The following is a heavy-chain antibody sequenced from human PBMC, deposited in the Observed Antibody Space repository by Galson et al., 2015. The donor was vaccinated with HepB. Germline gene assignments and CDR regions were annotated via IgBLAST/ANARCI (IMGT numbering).Heavy chain of an antibody. J-gene: IGHJ4*02. CDR1: GFTFSSYS. V-gene: IGHV3-21*01. D-gene: IGHD3-10*01. CDR3: ASPAVYGSGSYYNAV. CDR2: ISSSSSYI. Sequence: SLRLSCAASGFTFSSYSMNWVRQAPGKGLEWVSSISSSSSYIYYADSVKGRFTISRDNAKNSLYLQMNSLRAEDTAVYYCASPAVYGSGSYYNAVWGQGTLVTVSS.